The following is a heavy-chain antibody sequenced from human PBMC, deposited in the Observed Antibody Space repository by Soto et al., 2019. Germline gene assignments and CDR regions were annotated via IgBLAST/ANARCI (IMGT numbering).Heavy chain of an antibody. Sequence: SETLSLTCTVSGGSISSSSYYWGWIRQPPGKGLEWIGSIYYSGSTYYNPSLNSRVSISVDTSKNQFSLKMSSMAAADTAVYYCASLSAGYYYDSSGYYFDYWGQGTLVTVSS. CDR2: IYYSGST. CDR3: ASLSAGYYYDSSGYYFDY. CDR1: GGSISSSSYY. D-gene: IGHD3-22*01. J-gene: IGHJ4*02. V-gene: IGHV4-39*07.